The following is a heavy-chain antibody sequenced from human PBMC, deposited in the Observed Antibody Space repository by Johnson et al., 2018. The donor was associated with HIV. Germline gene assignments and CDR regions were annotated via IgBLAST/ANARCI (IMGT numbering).Heavy chain of an antibody. CDR2: ISDDGSSR. D-gene: IGHD5-18*01. CDR1: GFTFSSYW. V-gene: IGHV3-30*18. Sequence: QVQLVESGGGLVQPGGALRRSCAASGFTFSSYWMHWIRQAPGEGLEWVALISDDGSSRYYADSVKGRFTISRDNSKNTLYLQMNSLRAEDTAVYYCAKERAYIRTFDIWGQGTLVTVSS. J-gene: IGHJ3*02. CDR3: AKERAYIRTFDI.